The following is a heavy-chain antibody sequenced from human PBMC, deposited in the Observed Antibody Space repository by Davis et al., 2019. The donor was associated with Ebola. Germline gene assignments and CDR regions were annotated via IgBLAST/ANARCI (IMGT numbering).Heavy chain of an antibody. CDR1: GFTFSSYA. D-gene: IGHD2-8*01. CDR3: AKTLVREVMVYASYFDY. CDR2: ISNNGGNK. Sequence: PGGSLRLSCAASGFTFSSYAMHWVRQAPGKGLEWVAGISNNGGNKYYADSVKGRFTISRDNSKNALYLQMNSLRGEDTAVYYCAKTLVREVMVYASYFDYWGQGTLVTVSS. V-gene: IGHV3-30-3*02. J-gene: IGHJ4*02.